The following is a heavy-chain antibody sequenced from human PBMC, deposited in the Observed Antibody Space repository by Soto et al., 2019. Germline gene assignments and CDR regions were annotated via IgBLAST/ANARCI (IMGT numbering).Heavy chain of an antibody. J-gene: IGHJ5*02. Sequence: PSETLSLTCTVSGGSISSYYWSWIRQPPGKGLEWIGYIYYSGSTNYNPSLKSRVTISVDTSKNQFSLKLSSVTAADTAVYYCARDVGVGATKIWFDPWGQGTLVTVS. CDR1: GGSISSYY. CDR3: ARDVGVGATKIWFDP. V-gene: IGHV4-59*01. D-gene: IGHD1-26*01. CDR2: IYYSGST.